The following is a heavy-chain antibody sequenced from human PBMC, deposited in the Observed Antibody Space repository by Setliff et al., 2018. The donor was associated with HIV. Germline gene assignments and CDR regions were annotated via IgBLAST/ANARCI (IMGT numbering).Heavy chain of an antibody. Sequence: GGSLRLSCAASGFTFSNYAMHWVRQAPGKGLEWVAVIPYDGSHEYYVDSVKGRFTISRDNSKNTLFLQMNSLRAEDTAVYYCAREGTVRYGYYYYMDVWGQGTLVTVSS. D-gene: IGHD4-17*01. V-gene: IGHV3-30*04. CDR3: AREGTVRYGYYYYMDV. J-gene: IGHJ6*03. CDR1: GFTFSNYA. CDR2: IPYDGSHE.